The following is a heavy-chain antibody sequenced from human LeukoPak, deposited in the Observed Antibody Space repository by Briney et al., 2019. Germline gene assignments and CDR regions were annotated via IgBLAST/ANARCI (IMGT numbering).Heavy chain of an antibody. J-gene: IGHJ4*02. CDR2: MNQFGTEI. Sequence: PGGSLRLSCAASKFTFSDYYMTWVRPAPGKGPEWVAYMNQFGTEIKYLDSVKGRFTISRDNAKNSLYLWMTSLTADDTAVYYCARGTYYYEFWGQGTLVIVSS. V-gene: IGHV3-7*04. CDR3: ARGTYYYEF. CDR1: KFTFSDYY. D-gene: IGHD3/OR15-3a*01.